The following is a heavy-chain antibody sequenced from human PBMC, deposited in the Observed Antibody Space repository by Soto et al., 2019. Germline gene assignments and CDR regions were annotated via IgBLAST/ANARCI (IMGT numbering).Heavy chain of an antibody. CDR3: ARGEWLLSTDAFDI. CDR1: GGSFWGYS. D-gene: IGHD3-3*01. V-gene: IGHV4-34*01. CDR2: INHSGST. J-gene: IGHJ3*02. Sequence: SETLSLSCAVYGGSFWGYSWSWIRQPPGKGLEWIGEINHSGSTNYNPSLKSRVTISVDTSKNQFSLKLSSVTAADTAVYYCARGEWLLSTDAFDIWGQGTMVTVSS.